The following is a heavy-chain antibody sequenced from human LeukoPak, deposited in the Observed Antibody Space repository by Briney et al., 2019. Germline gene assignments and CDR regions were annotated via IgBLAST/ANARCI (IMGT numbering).Heavy chain of an antibody. J-gene: IGHJ4*02. V-gene: IGHV5-51*01. D-gene: IGHD1-7*01. CDR2: IYPGDPDT. CDR3: ARTGTSTGFDY. CDR1: GYSFTSYW. Sequence: GGSLKISCKGSGYSFTSYWIGWVCQMPGKGLEWMGIIYPGDPDTRYSPSFQGQVTISADKSISTAYLQWSSLKASDTAMYYCARTGTSTGFDYWGQGTLVTVSS.